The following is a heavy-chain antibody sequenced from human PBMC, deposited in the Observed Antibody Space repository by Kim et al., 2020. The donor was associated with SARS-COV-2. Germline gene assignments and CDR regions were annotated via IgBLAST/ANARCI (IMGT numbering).Heavy chain of an antibody. D-gene: IGHD3-3*01. Sequence: ASVKVSCKASGYTFTSYAMHWVRQAPGQRLEWMGWINAGNGNTKYSQKFQGRVNITRDTSASTAYMELSSLRSEDTAVYYCATVEYYDFWSGYYSWLRFDPWGKGTLVTVSS. J-gene: IGHJ5*02. CDR2: INAGNGNT. CDR3: ATVEYYDFWSGYYSWLRFDP. CDR1: GYTFTSYA. V-gene: IGHV1-3*01.